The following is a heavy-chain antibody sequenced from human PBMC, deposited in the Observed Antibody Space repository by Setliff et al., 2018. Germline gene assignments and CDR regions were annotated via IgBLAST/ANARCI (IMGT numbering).Heavy chain of an antibody. J-gene: IGHJ4*02. D-gene: IGHD2-8*01. CDR3: LRLVRYCTKIGCQATSGDEV. V-gene: IGHV1-18*01. CDR2: ISAYNGKT. CDR1: GYTLSDSI. Sequence: ASVKVSCKASGYTLSDSILSWVRQAPGQGLEWMGWISAYNGKTYFAQKFQDRITLTTDTSTNTGYLELRGLRSDDTAVYYCLRLVRYCTKIGCQATSGDEVWGLGTLVTV.